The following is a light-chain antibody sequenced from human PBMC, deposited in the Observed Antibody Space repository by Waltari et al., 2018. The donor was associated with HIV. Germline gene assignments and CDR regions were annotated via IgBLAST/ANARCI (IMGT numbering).Light chain of an antibody. V-gene: IGKV1-27*01. CDR3: QDYKSATQGFT. CDR1: QGITNS. J-gene: IGKJ3*01. CDR2: AAS. Sequence: DIQMTQSPSSLSASVGDRVTITCRASQGITNSLAWYQQIPGKVPKLLIYAASTLHSGVPSRFSGSGSGTDFTLTISSLQPEDVASYYCQDYKSATQGFTFGPGTKVDMK.